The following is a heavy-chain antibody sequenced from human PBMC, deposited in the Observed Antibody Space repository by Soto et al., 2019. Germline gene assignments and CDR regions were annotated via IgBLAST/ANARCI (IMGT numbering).Heavy chain of an antibody. CDR3: ARHGVGDILTGQPDY. V-gene: IGHV5-51*01. D-gene: IGHD3-9*01. Sequence: PGEALKISCEGSGYSFTSYFIGWVRQMPGKGLEWMGIIYPGDSDTRYSPSFQGQVTISADKSISTAYLQWSSLKASDTAMYYCARHGVGDILTGQPDYWGQGTLVTVSS. CDR2: IYPGDSDT. J-gene: IGHJ4*02. CDR1: GYSFTSYF.